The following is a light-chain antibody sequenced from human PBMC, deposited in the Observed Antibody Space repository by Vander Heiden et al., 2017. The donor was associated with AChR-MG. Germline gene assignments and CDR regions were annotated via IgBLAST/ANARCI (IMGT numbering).Light chain of an antibody. CDR1: QTISTY. CDR3: QQYVRFPYT. V-gene: IGKV1-5*03. J-gene: IGKJ2*01. CDR2: QAS. Sequence: DIQMTQSPSTLSASLGDRLTITCRASQTISTYLAWYQQKKPGIAPKLLIYQASILDSGVPSRFSGSGSGTEFTLTISGLEPDDFATYFCQQYVRFPYTFGQGTKLEIK.